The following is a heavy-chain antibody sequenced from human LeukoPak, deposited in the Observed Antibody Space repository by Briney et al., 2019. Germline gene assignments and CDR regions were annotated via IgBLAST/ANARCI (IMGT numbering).Heavy chain of an antibody. V-gene: IGHV3-7*01. J-gene: IGHJ4*02. Sequence: GGSLRLSCAASGFTFSSYGMHWVRQAPGKGLEWVANIKQDGSEKNYVESVKGRFTISRDNAKNSLYLQTNSLRAEDTAVYYCARAGQEWFGELGFDQWGQGTLVIVSS. CDR3: ARAGQEWFGELGFDQ. CDR1: GFTFSSYG. D-gene: IGHD3-10*01. CDR2: IKQDGSEK.